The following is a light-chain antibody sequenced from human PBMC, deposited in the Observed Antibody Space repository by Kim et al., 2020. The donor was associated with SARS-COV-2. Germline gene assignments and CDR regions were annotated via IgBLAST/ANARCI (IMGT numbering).Light chain of an antibody. CDR2: ESS. J-gene: IGKJ4*01. CDR3: RQNVERPLT. Sequence: DIVMTQTPLSLSVIPGQPASISCKSSQSLLHSDGESYLYWYLQRPGQSPPLLIYESSKRFSGVPDRISGSGSGTDFTLRISRVEDDDVGVDFCRQNVERPLTFGGGTKVDIK. CDR1: QSLLHSDGESY. V-gene: IGKV2D-29*02.